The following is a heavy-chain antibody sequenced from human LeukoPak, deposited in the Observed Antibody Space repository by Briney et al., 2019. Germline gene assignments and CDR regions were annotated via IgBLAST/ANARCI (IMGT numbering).Heavy chain of an antibody. CDR1: GFTTRSYS. V-gene: IGHV3-21*01. J-gene: IGHJ4*02. Sequence: GGSLRLSCAASGFTTRSYSMTWVRQAPGKALEWVSSISSSSSSIYYADSVKGRFTISRDDSKNTVYLHMDSLRPEDTAVYYCAREGTTVADSPVFDFWGQGTLVTVSS. CDR3: AREGTTVADSPVFDF. D-gene: IGHD6-19*01. CDR2: ISSSSSSI.